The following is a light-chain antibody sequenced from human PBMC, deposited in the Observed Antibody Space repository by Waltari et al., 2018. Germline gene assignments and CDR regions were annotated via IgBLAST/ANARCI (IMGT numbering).Light chain of an antibody. V-gene: IGLV2-14*01. J-gene: IGLJ2*01. CDR2: DVS. Sequence: QSALTQPASVSGSPGQSITIPCTGTSSDVGRYNYFSWYQQHPGKAPKLMIYDVSNRPSGVSNRFSGSKSGNTASLTISGLQAEDEADYYCSSYTSSSPHVVFGGGTKLTVL. CDR3: SSYTSSSPHVV. CDR1: SSDVGRYNY.